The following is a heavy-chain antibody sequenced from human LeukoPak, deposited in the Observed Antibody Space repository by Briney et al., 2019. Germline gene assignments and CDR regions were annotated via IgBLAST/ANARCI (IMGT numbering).Heavy chain of an antibody. D-gene: IGHD3-10*02. Sequence: SETLSLTCTVSGGSISSSSYYWGWIRQPPGKGLEWIGSIYYSGSTYYNPSLKSRVTISVDTSKNQFSLKLSSVTAADTAVYYCVRGGIPTSFYVYWGQGTLVTVSS. CDR2: IYYSGST. V-gene: IGHV4-39*01. J-gene: IGHJ4*02. CDR1: GGSISSSSYY. CDR3: VRGGIPTSFYVY.